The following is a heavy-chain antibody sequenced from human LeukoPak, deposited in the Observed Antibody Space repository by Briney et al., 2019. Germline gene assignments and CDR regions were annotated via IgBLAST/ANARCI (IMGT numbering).Heavy chain of an antibody. Sequence: GASVKASCKASGYTFTGYYMHWVRQAPGQGLEWMGWINPNSGGTNYAQKFQGRVTMTRDTSISTAYMELSRLRSDDTAVYYCAREAGTGTNNWFDPWGQGTLVTVSS. CDR2: INPNSGGT. CDR1: GYTFTGYY. CDR3: AREAGTGTNNWFDP. J-gene: IGHJ5*02. D-gene: IGHD1-1*01. V-gene: IGHV1-2*02.